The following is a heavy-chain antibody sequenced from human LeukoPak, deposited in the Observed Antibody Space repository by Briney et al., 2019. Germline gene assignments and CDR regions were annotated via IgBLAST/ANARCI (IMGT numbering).Heavy chain of an antibody. V-gene: IGHV4-34*01. J-gene: IGHJ6*04. CDR3: ARVLRITMTRRTVMHV. CDR2: INHSGST. CDR1: GGSFSRYY. Sequence: PSETLSPTCAVYGGSFSRYYWGCSPQPPGKGLEWIGEINHSGSTNYNPSLKSRVTISVDTSKNQFSLKLSSVTAADTAVYYCARVLRITMTRRTVMHVWGEGTTVTVSS. D-gene: IGHD3-22*01.